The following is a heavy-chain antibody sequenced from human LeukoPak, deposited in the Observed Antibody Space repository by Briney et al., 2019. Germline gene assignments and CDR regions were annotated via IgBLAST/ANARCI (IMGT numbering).Heavy chain of an antibody. CDR2: INPSGGT. CDR3: ARGDYGSPWYFDL. V-gene: IGHV1-46*01. Sequence: ASVKVSCKASGYTFSRYYMHWVRQAPGQGLEWMGIINPSGGTGYAQKFQGRVTMTRDTSTSTVYMELSSLRSEDTAVYYCARGDYGSPWYFDLWGRGTLVTVSS. CDR1: GYTFSRYY. J-gene: IGHJ2*01. D-gene: IGHD4-17*01.